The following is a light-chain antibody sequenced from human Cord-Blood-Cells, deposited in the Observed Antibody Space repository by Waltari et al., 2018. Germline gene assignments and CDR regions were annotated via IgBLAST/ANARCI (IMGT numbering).Light chain of an antibody. V-gene: IGKV1-33*01. CDR2: DAS. Sequence: DIQMTQSPSSLSASVGDRVTLTCQASQDLSNYLKWYQQKPRKAPKLLIYDASNLETGVPSRFSGSGSGTDFTFAISSLQPEDIATYYCQQYDNLPITFGQGTRLEIK. J-gene: IGKJ5*01. CDR3: QQYDNLPIT. CDR1: QDLSNY.